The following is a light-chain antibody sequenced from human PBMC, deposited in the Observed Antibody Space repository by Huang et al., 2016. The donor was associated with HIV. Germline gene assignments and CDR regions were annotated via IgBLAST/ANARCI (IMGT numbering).Light chain of an antibody. J-gene: IGKJ1*01. CDR2: AAS. CDR3: QQSYRAPRT. V-gene: IGKV1-39*01. CDR1: QTISTY. Sequence: DIQMTQSPSSLSASVGDRVTITCRASQTISTYLNWYQQKPGKAPNLLISAASTLQSGVPSRFSGSGSGTDFTLTVSSLQPEDFATYYCQQSYRAPRTFGQGTKVEIK.